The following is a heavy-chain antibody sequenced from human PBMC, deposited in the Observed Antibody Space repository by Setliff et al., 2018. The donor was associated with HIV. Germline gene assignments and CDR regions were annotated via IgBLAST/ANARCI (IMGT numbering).Heavy chain of an antibody. J-gene: IGHJ6*04. CDR1: GYTFTTYA. D-gene: IGHD1-26*01. CDR2: INTNTWIP. CDR3: ARELRGGYFGGGADV. V-gene: IGHV7-4-1*02. Sequence: ASVKVSCKASGYTFTTYAMNWVRQAPGQGREWMGWINTNTWIPTSAQGFTGRFVFAMDTSVSTEYLQLSSLKAEDNAVYYCARELRGGYFGGGADVWGKGTTVTVSS.